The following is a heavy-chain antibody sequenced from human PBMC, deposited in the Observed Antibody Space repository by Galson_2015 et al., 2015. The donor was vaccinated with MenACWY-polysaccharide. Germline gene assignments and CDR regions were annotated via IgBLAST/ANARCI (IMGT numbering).Heavy chain of an antibody. D-gene: IGHD5-18*01. CDR3: ARIGGMNKGNYYNYGWFDP. Sequence: ETLSLTCTVSGGSMSSYHWSWFRQSPGKGLEWIGYIHYSGSTKYNPSLKSRVTISVDTSTNQFSVKLSSVTTADTAVYYCARIGGMNKGNYYNYGWFDPWGQGTLVTVSP. CDR1: GGSMSSYH. J-gene: IGHJ5*02. V-gene: IGHV4-59*01. CDR2: IHYSGST.